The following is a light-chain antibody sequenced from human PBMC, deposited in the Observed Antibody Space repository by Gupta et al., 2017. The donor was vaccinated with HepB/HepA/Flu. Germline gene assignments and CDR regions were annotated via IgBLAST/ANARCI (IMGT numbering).Light chain of an antibody. CDR3: SSYRASSTLAV. CDR1: SIDVGGYSF. V-gene: IGLV2-14*03. J-gene: IGLJ2*01. Sequence: QSALPQPASVSGSLGQSITISCTGTSIDVGGYSFVSWYQQHPGKAPKFIIYDVSNRPSGISNRFSGSKSGNTASLTISGLQAEDEADYYCSSYRASSTLAVFGGGTKLTVL. CDR2: DVS.